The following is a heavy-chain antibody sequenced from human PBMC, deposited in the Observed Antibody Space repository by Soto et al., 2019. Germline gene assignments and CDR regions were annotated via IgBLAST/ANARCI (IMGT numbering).Heavy chain of an antibody. Sequence: EVKLLESGGGLVQPGGSLRLSCAASGFTFTSYAMSWVRQAPGKGLEWVSAIRGSGGSTYYADSVKGRCTISRDNSKNTLYLQMNSLRAEDTAVYYCAKDILRSLGVDAFDIWGQGTMVTDSS. CDR1: GFTFTSYA. CDR2: IRGSGGST. J-gene: IGHJ3*02. V-gene: IGHV3-23*01. CDR3: AKDILRSLGVDAFDI. D-gene: IGHD4-17*01.